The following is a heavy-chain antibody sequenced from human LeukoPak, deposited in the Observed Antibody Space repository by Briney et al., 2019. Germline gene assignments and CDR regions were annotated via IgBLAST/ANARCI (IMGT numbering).Heavy chain of an antibody. Sequence: SETLSLTCTVSGGSITSSRHSWGWIRQPPGKGLEWIGTVYYDGSAYYTPSLKSRVIIAVDTSKNQFSLNLNSVTAADTAVYYCARVQAEVEPGHWGQGTLVTVSS. CDR2: VYYDGSA. CDR1: GGSITSSRHS. J-gene: IGHJ4*02. CDR3: ARVQAEVEPGH. V-gene: IGHV4-39*07. D-gene: IGHD1-14*01.